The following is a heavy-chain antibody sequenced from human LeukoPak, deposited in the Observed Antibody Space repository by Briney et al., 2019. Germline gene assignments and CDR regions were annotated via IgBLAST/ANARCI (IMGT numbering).Heavy chain of an antibody. Sequence: SETLSLTCTVSGHSIINSFYWGCIRQPPGKGLEWIGSIYHSGSTYYNPSLKSRVTISVDTSKNQFSLKLNSVTAADTAVYYCARAVDSSGFSSFQHWGQGTLVTVSS. D-gene: IGHD3-22*01. CDR3: ARAVDSSGFSSFQH. CDR1: GHSIINSFY. V-gene: IGHV4-38-2*02. J-gene: IGHJ1*01. CDR2: IYHSGST.